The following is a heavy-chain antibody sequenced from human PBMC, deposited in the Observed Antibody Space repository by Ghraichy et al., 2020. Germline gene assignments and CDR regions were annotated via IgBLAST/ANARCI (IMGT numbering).Heavy chain of an antibody. V-gene: IGHV1-18*01. CDR1: GYTFTSYG. Sequence: ASVKVSCKASGYTFTSYGISWVRQAPGQGLEWMGWISAYNGNTNYAQKLQGRVTMTTDTSTSTAYMELRSLRSDDTAVYYCAGGLLWFGELPRMDVWGQGTTVTVSS. D-gene: IGHD3-10*01. CDR2: ISAYNGNT. CDR3: AGGLLWFGELPRMDV. J-gene: IGHJ6*02.